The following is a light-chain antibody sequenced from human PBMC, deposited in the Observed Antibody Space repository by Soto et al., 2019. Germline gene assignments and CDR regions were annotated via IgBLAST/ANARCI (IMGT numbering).Light chain of an antibody. CDR2: DAS. CDR3: QQRSNWPLP. V-gene: IGKV3-11*01. Sequence: EIVLTQSPATLSLSPGERATLSCRASQSVGSSLAWYQQKPGQAPRLLIYDASNRATGIPARVSGSGSGTAFTLTISRLEPEDVAVYYCQQRSNWPLPFGGGTKVEIK. J-gene: IGKJ4*01. CDR1: QSVGSS.